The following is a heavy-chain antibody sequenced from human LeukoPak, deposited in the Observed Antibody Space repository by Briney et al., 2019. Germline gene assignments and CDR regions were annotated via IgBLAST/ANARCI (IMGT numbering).Heavy chain of an antibody. V-gene: IGHV4-38-2*02. CDR1: GYSFSSGYY. J-gene: IGHJ3*02. CDR3: ARYCSSTSCYATPDAIDI. Sequence: PSETLSLTCTVSGYSFSSGYYWGWIRQPPGKGLEWIGSIYHSGSTYYNPSLKSRVTISVDTSKNQFSLKLSSVTAADTAVYYCARYCSSTSCYATPDAIDIWGQGTMVTVSS. CDR2: IYHSGST. D-gene: IGHD2-2*01.